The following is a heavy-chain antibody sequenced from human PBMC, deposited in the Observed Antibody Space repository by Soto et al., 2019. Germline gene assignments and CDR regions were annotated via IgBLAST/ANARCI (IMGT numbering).Heavy chain of an antibody. Sequence: QLQLQESGPGLVKSSETLSLTCSVSGGSFSSSASDWAWIRQPPGGRLEWIGSISYSGNTYYNPSLTSRVTMSADTSKNQFSLSLSPVTAADTAVYYCARRLQLFPFDSWGQGTLVTVAS. V-gene: IGHV4-39*01. CDR3: ARRLQLFPFDS. D-gene: IGHD2-2*01. J-gene: IGHJ4*02. CDR2: ISYSGNT. CDR1: GGSFSSSASD.